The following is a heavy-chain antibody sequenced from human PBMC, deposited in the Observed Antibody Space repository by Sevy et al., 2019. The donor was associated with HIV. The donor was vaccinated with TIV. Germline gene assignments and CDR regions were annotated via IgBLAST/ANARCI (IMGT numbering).Heavy chain of an antibody. J-gene: IGHJ4*02. D-gene: IGHD3-16*01. CDR2: MNQDGTER. Sequence: GGSLRLSCAASGFSFSTYWMTWVRQAPGKGLEWVATMNQDGTERDYVDSVKGRFTISRDNTKTSLFLQMNSLSAEGTGVFYCVREGLGGFSYSLDCWGQGTLVTVSS. CDR1: GFSFSTYW. CDR3: VREGLGGFSYSLDC. V-gene: IGHV3-7*01.